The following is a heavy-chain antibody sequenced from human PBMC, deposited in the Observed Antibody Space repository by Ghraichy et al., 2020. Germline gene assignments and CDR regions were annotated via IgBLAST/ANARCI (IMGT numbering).Heavy chain of an antibody. V-gene: IGHV3-48*01. CDR2: ISSSSSTI. Sequence: GESLNISCAASGFTFSSYSMNWVRQAPGKGLEWVSYISSSSSTIYYADSVKGRFTISRDNAKNSLYLQMNSLRAEDTAVYYCARGRDWSLDYWGQGTLVTVSS. J-gene: IGHJ4*02. CDR3: ARGRDWSLDY. D-gene: IGHD3-9*01. CDR1: GFTFSSYS.